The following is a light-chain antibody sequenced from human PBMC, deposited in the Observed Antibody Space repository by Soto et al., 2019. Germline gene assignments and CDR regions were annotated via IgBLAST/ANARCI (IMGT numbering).Light chain of an antibody. CDR2: GAA. CDR1: QSVTSNY. V-gene: IGKV3-20*01. CDR3: QQYGTSLT. J-gene: IGKJ2*01. Sequence: EIVLTQSPGTLSLSPGERATLSCRASQSVTSNYLASYQHRPGQAPRCLIYGAAIRSTGIPDRFSGSESGQGYSLTISILEAEEFAVYYCQQYGTSLTFGRGIKLEVK.